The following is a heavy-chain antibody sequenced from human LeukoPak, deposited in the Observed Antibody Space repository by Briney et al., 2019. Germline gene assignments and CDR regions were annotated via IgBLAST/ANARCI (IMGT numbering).Heavy chain of an antibody. CDR2: NTYFGSA. J-gene: IGHJ5*02. CDR3: ARDTPGGYDFWWFDL. CDR1: GGSVSSNSNY. Sequence: SETLSLTCTVSGGSVSSNSNYWSWIRQPPGKGLEWIGYNTYFGSASYNPSLKSRVTISVDTSKNQFSLKLSSVTAADTAVYYCARDTPGGYDFWWFDLWGQGTLVTVSS. V-gene: IGHV4-61*01. D-gene: IGHD5-12*01.